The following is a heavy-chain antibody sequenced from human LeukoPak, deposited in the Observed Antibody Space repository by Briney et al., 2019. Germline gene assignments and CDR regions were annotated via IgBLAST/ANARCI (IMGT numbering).Heavy chain of an antibody. CDR1: GGSISSSSYY. D-gene: IGHD3-3*01. V-gene: IGHV4-39*01. CDR3: ARHKNYVFGSVYYTGCFDP. CDR2: IYYSGST. J-gene: IGHJ5*02. Sequence: SETLSLTCTVSGGSISSSSYYWGWIRQPPGKGLEWIGSIYYSGSTYYNPSLKSRVTISVDTSKNQFSLKLSSVTAADTAVYYCARHKNYVFGSVYYTGCFDPWGQETLVTVPS.